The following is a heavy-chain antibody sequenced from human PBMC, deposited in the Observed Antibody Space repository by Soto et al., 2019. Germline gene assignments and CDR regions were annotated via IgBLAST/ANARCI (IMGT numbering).Heavy chain of an antibody. CDR3: PKFTGFVASAGKLDY. J-gene: IGHJ4*02. V-gene: IGHV3-23*01. CDR1: GFTIGSFA. Sequence: GRSLRVSCAASGFTIGSFAMRWVRQATGKGLEWVSAISGSGGSTYYADSVKGRFTISRDNSKNTLYLQMNSLRAEDTAVYYCPKFTGFVASAGKLDYWGQGTLVTVSS. CDR2: ISGSGGST. D-gene: IGHD2-21*01.